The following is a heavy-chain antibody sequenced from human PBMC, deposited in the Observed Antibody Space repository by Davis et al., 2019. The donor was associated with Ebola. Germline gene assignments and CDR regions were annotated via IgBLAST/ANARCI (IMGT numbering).Heavy chain of an antibody. CDR1: GFTFSSYA. Sequence: GESLKISCAASGFTFSSYAMHWVRQAPGKGLEWVAVISFDGSNKYYADSVKGRFTISRDNSRNTLYLQMNSLRAEDTAVYYCAREESSSWYYYYGMDVWGKGTTVTVSS. D-gene: IGHD6-13*01. CDR2: ISFDGSNK. V-gene: IGHV3-30-3*01. CDR3: AREESSSWYYYYGMDV. J-gene: IGHJ6*04.